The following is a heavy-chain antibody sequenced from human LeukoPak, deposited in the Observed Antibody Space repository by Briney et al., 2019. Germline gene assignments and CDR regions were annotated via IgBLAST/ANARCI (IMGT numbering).Heavy chain of an antibody. CDR3: ARGRSGDY. V-gene: IGHV1-8*02. Sequence: ASLTVSCKASGYTFTDNYMHWVRQAPGQGLEWMGWINPNSGNTGYAQKFQGRVTMTRNTSISAAYMELSSLRSEDTAVYYCARGRSGDYWGQGTLVTVSS. CDR1: GYTFTDNY. CDR2: INPNSGNT. D-gene: IGHD6-19*01. J-gene: IGHJ4*02.